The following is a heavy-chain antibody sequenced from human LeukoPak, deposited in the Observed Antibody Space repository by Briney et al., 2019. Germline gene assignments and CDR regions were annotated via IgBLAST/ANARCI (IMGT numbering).Heavy chain of an antibody. CDR2: IYTSGST. CDR1: GGSISSGSYH. CDR3: ARDIQNWNYDWFDP. Sequence: SQTLSLTCTVSGGSISSGSYHWSWIRQPAGKGLEWIGRIYTSGSTNYNPSLKSRVTISVDTSKNQFSLKLSSVTAADTAVYYCARDIQNWNYDWFDPWGQGTLVTVSS. J-gene: IGHJ5*02. D-gene: IGHD1-7*01. V-gene: IGHV4-61*02.